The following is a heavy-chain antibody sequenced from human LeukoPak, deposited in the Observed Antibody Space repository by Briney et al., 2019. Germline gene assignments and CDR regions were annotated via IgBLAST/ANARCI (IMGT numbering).Heavy chain of an antibody. J-gene: IGHJ4*02. CDR1: GGSFSGYY. D-gene: IGHD3-22*01. CDR2: INHSGST. CDR3: AGQYYDGSGSYYFDY. V-gene: IGHV4-34*01. Sequence: SETLSLTCAVYGGSFSGYYWSWIRQPPGKGLEWIGEINHSGSTNYNPSLKSRVTISVDTSKNQFSLKLSSVTAADTAVYYCAGQYYDGSGSYYFDYWGQGTLVTVSS.